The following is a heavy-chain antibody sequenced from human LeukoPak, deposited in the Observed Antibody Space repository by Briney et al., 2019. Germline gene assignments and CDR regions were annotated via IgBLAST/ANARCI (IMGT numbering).Heavy chain of an antibody. V-gene: IGHV1-18*01. CDR3: ARDLIEDIVVVPAALNAFDI. CDR1: GYTLTSYG. Sequence: ASVKVSCKASGYTLTSYGISWVRQAPGQGLEWMGWISAYNGNTNYAQKLQGRVTMTTDTSTSTAYMELRSLRSDDTAVYYCARDLIEDIVVVPAALNAFDIWGQGTMVTVSS. J-gene: IGHJ3*02. CDR2: ISAYNGNT. D-gene: IGHD2-2*01.